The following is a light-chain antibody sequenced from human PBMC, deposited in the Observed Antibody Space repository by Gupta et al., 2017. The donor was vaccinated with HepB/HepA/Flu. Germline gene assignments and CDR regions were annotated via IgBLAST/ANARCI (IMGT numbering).Light chain of an antibody. CDR2: DAS. CDR1: HSVRSY. CDR3: QQRRAWHGLT. Sequence: EMWLTHSPDRLTLAPGERATLSCRASHSVRSYLAWYQQKPGQAPRLLIYDASNRDTCIQTRFSRSVSRSDSNLTLTSLELEAVDFYTCQQRRAWHGLTFGPGTKVDIK. J-gene: IGKJ3*01. V-gene: IGKV3-11*01.